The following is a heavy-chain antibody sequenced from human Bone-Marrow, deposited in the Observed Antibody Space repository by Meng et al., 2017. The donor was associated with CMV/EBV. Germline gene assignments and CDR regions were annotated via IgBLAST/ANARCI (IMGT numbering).Heavy chain of an antibody. CDR3: ARDGNYDFWSGSHPLGMDV. Sequence: ASVKVSCKASGYTFTGYYMHWARQAPGQGLEWMGWINPNSGGTNYAQKFQGRVTMTRDTSISTAYMELSRLRSDDTAVYYCARDGNYDFWSGSHPLGMDVWGQGTTVPVSS. V-gene: IGHV1-2*02. J-gene: IGHJ6*02. D-gene: IGHD3-3*01. CDR1: GYTFTGYY. CDR2: INPNSGGT.